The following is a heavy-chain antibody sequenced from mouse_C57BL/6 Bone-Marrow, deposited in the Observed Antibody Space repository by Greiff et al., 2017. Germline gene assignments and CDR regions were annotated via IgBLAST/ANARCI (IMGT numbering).Heavy chain of an antibody. V-gene: IGHV1-50*01. Sequence: QVQLQQPGAELVKPGASVKLSCKASGYTFTSYWMQWVKQRPGQGLEWIGEIDPSDSYTNYNQKFKGKATLTVDTSSSTAYMQLSSLTSEDSAVYYCARWDGYYVTWFAYWGQGTLVTVSA. D-gene: IGHD2-3*01. CDR3: ARWDGYYVTWFAY. CDR2: IDPSDSYT. J-gene: IGHJ3*01. CDR1: GYTFTSYW.